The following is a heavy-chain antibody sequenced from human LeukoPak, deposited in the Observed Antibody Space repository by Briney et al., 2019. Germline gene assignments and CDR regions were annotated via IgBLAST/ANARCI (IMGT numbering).Heavy chain of an antibody. CDR1: GASISSYY. Sequence: SETLSLTCTVSGASISSYYWSWIRQPPGKGLEWIGYIYYSGSTNYNPSLKSRVTISVDTSKNQFSLKLSSVTAADTAVYYCARLDIVAYYYGMDVWGQGATVTVSS. D-gene: IGHD5-12*01. CDR2: IYYSGST. CDR3: ARLDIVAYYYGMDV. J-gene: IGHJ6*02. V-gene: IGHV4-59*08.